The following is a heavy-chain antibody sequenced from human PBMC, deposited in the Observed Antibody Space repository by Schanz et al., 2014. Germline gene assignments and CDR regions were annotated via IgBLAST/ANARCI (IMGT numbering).Heavy chain of an antibody. CDR1: GYIFTSHG. V-gene: IGHV1-18*01. Sequence: QVQLVQSGAEVKKPGASVKVSCKASGYIFTSHGISWVRQAPGQGLEWMGWITAYNGDTNYALKLQGRVTMTTDTSTGTAYMELRSLRSDDTALYYCTRGGYSYALSAFDIWGQGTMVTVSS. CDR2: ITAYNGDT. D-gene: IGHD5-18*01. CDR3: TRGGYSYALSAFDI. J-gene: IGHJ3*02.